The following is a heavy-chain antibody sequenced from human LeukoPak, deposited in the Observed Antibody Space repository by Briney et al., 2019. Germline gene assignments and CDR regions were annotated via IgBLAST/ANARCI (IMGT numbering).Heavy chain of an antibody. CDR3: VRDKAPYIMDG. CDR2: ISGDNANT. CDR1: GYTFTRYG. Sequence: ASVKVSCKASGYTFTRYGISWVRQAPGQVLEWMGWISGDNANTNLAQRFQGRVIMTTDTSTTTAYMELRSLRSDDTAIYYCVRDKAPYIMDGWGQGTTVTVSS. J-gene: IGHJ6*02. D-gene: IGHD3-16*01. V-gene: IGHV1-18*01.